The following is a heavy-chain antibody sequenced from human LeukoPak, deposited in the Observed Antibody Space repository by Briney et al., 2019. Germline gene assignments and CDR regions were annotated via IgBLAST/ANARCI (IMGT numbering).Heavy chain of an antibody. D-gene: IGHD3-22*01. V-gene: IGHV4-59*01. J-gene: IGHJ4*02. CDR3: ARGIPGYYDSSGYYPYFDY. Sequence: SETLSLTCTVSGGSSSSYSWNWIRQPPGKRLEGIAYIYYSGTTKYNPSLKSRVTISVDTSKNQFSLELSSVTAADTAVYYWARGIPGYYDSSGYYPYFDYWGQGTLVTVSS. CDR2: IYYSGTT. CDR1: GGSSSSYS.